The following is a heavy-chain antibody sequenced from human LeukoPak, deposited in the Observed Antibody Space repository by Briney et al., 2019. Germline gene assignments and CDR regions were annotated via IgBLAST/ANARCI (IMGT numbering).Heavy chain of an antibody. Sequence: ASVKVSYKASGYTFTSYGISWVRHAPGQGLERMGWINAYNGKTNYAQKLQGRVTMTTDTSTSTAYMELRSLRSEDTAVYYCARVPGIAVADQAFDIWGQGTMVTVSS. CDR1: GYTFTSYG. D-gene: IGHD6-19*01. J-gene: IGHJ3*02. CDR2: INAYNGKT. CDR3: ARVPGIAVADQAFDI. V-gene: IGHV1-18*01.